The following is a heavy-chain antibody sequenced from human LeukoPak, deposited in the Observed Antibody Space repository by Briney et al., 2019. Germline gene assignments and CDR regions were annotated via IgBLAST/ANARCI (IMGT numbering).Heavy chain of an antibody. D-gene: IGHD2-2*01. CDR1: GFTFSSYA. CDR2: ISSNGGST. CDR3: AKDCSSTSCHYAFDI. V-gene: IGHV3-64*01. Sequence: GGSLRLSCAASGFTFSSYAMHWVRQAPGKGLEYVSGISSNGGSTYYANSVKGRFTISRDNSKNTLYLQMGSLRAEDMAVYYCAKDCSSTSCHYAFDIWGQGTMVTVSS. J-gene: IGHJ3*02.